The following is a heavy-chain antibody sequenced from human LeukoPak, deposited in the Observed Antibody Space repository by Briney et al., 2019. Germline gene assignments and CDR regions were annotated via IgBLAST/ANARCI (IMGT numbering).Heavy chain of an antibody. CDR2: FDPEDGET. D-gene: IGHD4-23*01. CDR3: ASPQSGGRNYYYYYGMDV. Sequence: ASVTVSCTVSGYTLTELSMHWVRQAPGKGLEWMGGFDPEDGETIYAQKFQGRVTITADESTSTAYMELSSLRSEDTAVYYCASPQSGGRNYYYYYGMDVWGQGTTVTVSS. CDR1: GYTLTELS. V-gene: IGHV1-24*01. J-gene: IGHJ6*02.